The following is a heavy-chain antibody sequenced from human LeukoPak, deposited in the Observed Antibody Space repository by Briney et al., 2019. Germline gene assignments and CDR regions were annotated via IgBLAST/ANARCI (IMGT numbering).Heavy chain of an antibody. D-gene: IGHD2-15*01. CDR1: GYTFSRHY. CDR3: ARDNNCSGGSCYLYYYYYYGMDV. CDR2: INTSGATT. Sequence: ASVKVSCKTSGYTFSRHYIHWVRQAPGQGLEWLGIINTSGATTRYGQNFKGRVTMTTDTSTSTAYMELRSLRSDDTAVYYCARDNNCSGGSCYLYYYYYYGMDVWGQGTTVTVSS. V-gene: IGHV1-46*01. J-gene: IGHJ6*02.